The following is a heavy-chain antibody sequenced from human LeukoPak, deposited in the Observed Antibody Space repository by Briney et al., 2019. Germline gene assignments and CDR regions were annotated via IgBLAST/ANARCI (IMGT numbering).Heavy chain of an antibody. V-gene: IGHV3-74*01. CDR2: INGDGSST. Sequence: GGSLRLSCAASGFTFSSYWMHWVRQAPGKGLVWLSRINGDGSSTSYADSVKGRFTISRDNAKNTLYLQMNSLRAEDTAVYYCARDGLGSAHAYWGLGTLVTVSS. J-gene: IGHJ4*02. CDR1: GFTFSSYW. D-gene: IGHD3/OR15-3a*01. CDR3: ARDGLGSAHAY.